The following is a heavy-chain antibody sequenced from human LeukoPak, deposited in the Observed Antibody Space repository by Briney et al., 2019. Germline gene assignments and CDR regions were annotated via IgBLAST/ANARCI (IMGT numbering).Heavy chain of an antibody. CDR1: GFTFSSYA. D-gene: IGHD4/OR15-4a*01. CDR2: VSGDGGST. V-gene: IGHV3-23*01. CDR3: ARGGGATWPNSREFDY. Sequence: GGSLRLSCAASGFTFSSYAMTWVRQAPGKGLEWVSIVSGDGGSTKYADSVEGRFTIFRDNSKSTLSLQMNSLRVEDTAIYYCARGGGATWPNSREFDYWGQGTLVTVSS. J-gene: IGHJ4*01.